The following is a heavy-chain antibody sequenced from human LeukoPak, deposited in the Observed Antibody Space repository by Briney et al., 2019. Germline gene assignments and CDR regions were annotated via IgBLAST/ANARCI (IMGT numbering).Heavy chain of an antibody. V-gene: IGHV3-23*01. CDR3: AKVPDYWLKGAFDI. Sequence: HPGGSLRLSCAASGFTFSSYAMGWVRQAPGKGLEWVSAISGSGGSTYYADSVKGRFTISRDNSKNTLYLQMNSLRAEVTAVYYCAKVPDYWLKGAFDIWGQGTMVTVSS. CDR2: ISGSGGST. J-gene: IGHJ3*02. CDR1: GFTFSSYA. D-gene: IGHD3-9*01.